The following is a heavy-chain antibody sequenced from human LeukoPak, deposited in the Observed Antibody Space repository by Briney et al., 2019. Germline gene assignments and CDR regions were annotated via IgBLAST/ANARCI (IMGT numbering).Heavy chain of an antibody. V-gene: IGHV4-59*01. CDR1: GGSISNYY. CDR2: MYYSGST. CDR3: ARLPGISVTGKAIDC. Sequence: SETLSLTCTVSGGSISNYYWSWIRQPPGKGLEWIGYMYYSGSTNYNPSLKSRVTISVDTSNNQFSLKLSSVTVADTAVYYCARLPGISVTGKAIDCWGQGTLVTVSS. J-gene: IGHJ4*02. D-gene: IGHD6-19*01.